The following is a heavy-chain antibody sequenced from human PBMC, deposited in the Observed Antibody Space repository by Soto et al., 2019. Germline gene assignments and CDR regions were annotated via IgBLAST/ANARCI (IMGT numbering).Heavy chain of an antibody. CDR1: GFTFGSYP. V-gene: IGHV3-64*01. CDR3: PGEGMSRPRWVFDY. J-gene: IGHJ4*02. Sequence: EVQLVESGGGLVQPGGSLRLSCAASGFTFGSYPMHWVRQAPGKGLEYVSAMSTNGDSTFYANSVKGRFTISRDNSKNTLYLHMVSLRAEDMGVYYCPGEGMSRPRWVFDYWGQGPLVTASS. CDR2: MSTNGDST. D-gene: IGHD6-13*01.